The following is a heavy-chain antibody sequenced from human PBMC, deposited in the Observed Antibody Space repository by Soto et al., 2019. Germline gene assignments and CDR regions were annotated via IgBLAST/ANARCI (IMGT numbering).Heavy chain of an antibody. CDR1: GFTFSSYG. Sequence: PGGSLRLSCAASGFTFSSYGMHWVRQAPGKGLEWVAVISYDGSNKYYADSAKGRFTISRDNSKNTLYLQMNSLRAEDTAVYYCAKDRPNEYSGSYYYYGMDVWGQGTTVTVSS. CDR2: ISYDGSNK. V-gene: IGHV3-30*18. CDR3: AKDRPNEYSGSYYYYGMDV. D-gene: IGHD1-26*01. J-gene: IGHJ6*02.